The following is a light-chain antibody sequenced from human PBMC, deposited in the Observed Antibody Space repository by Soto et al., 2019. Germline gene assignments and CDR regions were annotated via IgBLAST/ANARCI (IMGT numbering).Light chain of an antibody. V-gene: IGLV2-14*03. Sequence: QSVLTQPTSVSGSPGQSITISCTGNHNDIGTYDYVSWYQQHPGRAPRLLIHGVTTRPSGISDRFSASKSGLTASLTISGLQPEDEADYYCSSYTSFSTYVFGTGTKVTVL. J-gene: IGLJ1*01. CDR3: SSYTSFSTYV. CDR1: HNDIGTYDY. CDR2: GVT.